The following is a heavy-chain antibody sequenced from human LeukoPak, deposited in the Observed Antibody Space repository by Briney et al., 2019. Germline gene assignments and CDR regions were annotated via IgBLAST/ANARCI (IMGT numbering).Heavy chain of an antibody. CDR3: APSVFSGTLHLTGNFGY. CDR2: INPNSGDT. CDR1: GYTFTGYY. Sequence: ASVKVSCKASGYTFTGYYMHWVRQAPGQGLESMGWINPNSGDTNYEQKFRGRVTMTRDTSTSTAYMELSSLRSDDTAVYYCAPSVFSGTLHLTGNFGYWGQGTLVTVSS. D-gene: IGHD1-26*01. J-gene: IGHJ4*02. V-gene: IGHV1-2*02.